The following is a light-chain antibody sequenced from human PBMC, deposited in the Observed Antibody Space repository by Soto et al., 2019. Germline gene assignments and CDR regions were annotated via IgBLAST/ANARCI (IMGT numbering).Light chain of an antibody. Sequence: PGERVTLSCRASQSVSSSYLTWYQQKPGQAPRLLIYGASTRATSIPARFSGSGSGTDFTLTISSLQPEDFAVYYCQQYYTRFTFCPGTKVDIK. CDR2: GAS. V-gene: IGKV3D-7*01. J-gene: IGKJ3*01. CDR1: QSVSSSY. CDR3: QQYYTRFT.